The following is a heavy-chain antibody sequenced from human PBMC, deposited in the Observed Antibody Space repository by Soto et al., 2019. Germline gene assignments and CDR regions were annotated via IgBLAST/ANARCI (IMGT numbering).Heavy chain of an antibody. CDR2: IKRDGSEK. D-gene: IGHD3-3*01. J-gene: IGHJ4*02. V-gene: IGHV3-7*03. Sequence: EVQLVESGGGLVQPGGSLSLSCAASGFTFGSNWMSWLRQAPGKGLEWVANIKRDGSEKYYVDSVKGRFTSSRDNAKNTLYLPMNSLRADGTAVYYCASLEWESTGYADYWGPGTLVTVSS. CDR3: ASLEWESTGYADY. CDR1: GFTFGSNW.